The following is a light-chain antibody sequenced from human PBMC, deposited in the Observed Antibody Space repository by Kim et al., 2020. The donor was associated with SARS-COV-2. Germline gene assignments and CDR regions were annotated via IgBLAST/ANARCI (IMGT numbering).Light chain of an antibody. V-gene: IGLV2-14*03. Sequence: GHSLPISCTGTSSDVGGYDYVSWYQQHPGKAPILIIYHVINRPSGVSNRFSGSKSGNTASLTISGLQAEDEADYYCSSYTSSTSYVFGTGTKVTVL. CDR3: SSYTSSTSYV. CDR1: SSDVGGYDY. J-gene: IGLJ1*01. CDR2: HVI.